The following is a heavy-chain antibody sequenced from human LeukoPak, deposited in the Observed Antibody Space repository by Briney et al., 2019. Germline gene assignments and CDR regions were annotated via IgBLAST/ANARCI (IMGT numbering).Heavy chain of an antibody. CDR3: ARCGSGPRHYYYYYMDV. J-gene: IGHJ6*03. Sequence: PSETLSLACTVSGGSISSYYWSWIRQPPGKGLEWFGYSYYSGSTNYNPSLKSRVTISVDTSKNQFSLKLSSVTAADTAVYYCARCGSGPRHYYYYYMDVWGKGTTVTVSS. V-gene: IGHV4-59*01. CDR2: SYYSGST. CDR1: GGSISSYY. D-gene: IGHD6-19*01.